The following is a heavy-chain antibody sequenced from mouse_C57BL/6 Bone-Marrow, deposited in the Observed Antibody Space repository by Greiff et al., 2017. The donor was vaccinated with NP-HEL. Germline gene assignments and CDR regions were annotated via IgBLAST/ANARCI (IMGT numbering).Heavy chain of an antibody. V-gene: IGHV5-16*01. CDR1: GFTFSDYY. J-gene: IGHJ4*01. CDR3: ARSGYCVGAMDY. D-gene: IGHD2-3*01. CDR2: INYDGSST. Sequence: EVQVVESEGGLVQPGSSMKLSCTASGFTFSDYYMAWVRQVPEKGLEWVANINYDGSSTYYLDSLTSRFIISRENEKNILYLQMISLKSEDPATYYCARSGYCVGAMDYWGQGTSGTVSS.